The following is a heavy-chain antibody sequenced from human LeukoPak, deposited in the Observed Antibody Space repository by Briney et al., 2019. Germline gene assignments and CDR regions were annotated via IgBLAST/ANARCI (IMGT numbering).Heavy chain of an antibody. CDR3: ARHHNGAAPESIVLAYYFDY. D-gene: IGHD2-8*01. J-gene: IGHJ4*02. CDR1: GYSFTSYW. CDR2: IDSSDSYT. V-gene: IGHV5-10-1*01. Sequence: MAGESLKISCKGSGYSFTSYWISWVRQMPGKGLEWMGRIDSSDSYTNYSPSFQGHVTISADKSISTAFLQWSSLKASDTAMYYCARHHNGAAPESIVLAYYFDYWGQGTLVTVSS.